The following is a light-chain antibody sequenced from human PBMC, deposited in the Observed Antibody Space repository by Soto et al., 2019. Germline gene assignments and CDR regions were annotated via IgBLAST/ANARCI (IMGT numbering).Light chain of an antibody. CDR1: SSDVGGYNY. CDR3: SSYTSRSTVV. CDR2: DVG. J-gene: IGLJ2*01. Sequence: QSALTQPASVSGSPGQSITISCTGTSSDVGGYNYVSWYQQHPGKVPKLMIYDVGNRPSGISDRFSGSKSGNTASLTISGLQAEDEADYYCSSYTSRSTVVFGGGTKLTVL. V-gene: IGLV2-14*01.